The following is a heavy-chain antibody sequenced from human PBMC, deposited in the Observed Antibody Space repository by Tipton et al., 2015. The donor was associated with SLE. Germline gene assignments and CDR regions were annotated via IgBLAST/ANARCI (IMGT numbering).Heavy chain of an antibody. CDR3: AVTYDAFDI. V-gene: IGHV4-59*11. J-gene: IGHJ3*02. Sequence: TLSLTCTVSGGSISSHYWSWIRQPPGKGLEWIGYIYFSGSTNYNPSLKSRVTISVDTSKNQFSLKLSSVTAADTAVYYCAVTYDAFDIWGQGTMVTVSS. D-gene: IGHD2-21*02. CDR2: IYFSGST. CDR1: GGSISSHY.